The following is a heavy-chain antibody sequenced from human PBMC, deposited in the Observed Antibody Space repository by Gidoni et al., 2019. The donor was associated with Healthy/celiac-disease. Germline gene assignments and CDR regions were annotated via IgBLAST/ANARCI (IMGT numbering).Heavy chain of an antibody. CDR1: GGPFSSYA. CDR2: IIPIFGTA. D-gene: IGHD3-10*01. Sequence: QVQLVQSGAEVKKPGSSVKVSCTASGGPFSSYAISWVRQAPGQGLEWMGGIIPIFGTANYAQKFQGRVTITADKSTSTAYMELSSLRSEDTAVYYCARSTMVQGVITNFDPWGQGTLVTVSS. CDR3: ARSTMVQGVITNFDP. J-gene: IGHJ5*02. V-gene: IGHV1-69*06.